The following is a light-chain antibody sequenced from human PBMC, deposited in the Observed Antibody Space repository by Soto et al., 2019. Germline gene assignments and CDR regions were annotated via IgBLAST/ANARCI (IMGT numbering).Light chain of an antibody. CDR2: RNN. V-gene: IGLV1-47*01. CDR1: SSNIGSNY. J-gene: IGLJ2*01. CDR3: ATWDDSLSGVV. Sequence: QSVLTQPPSASGTPGQRVTTSCSGSSSNIGSNYVYWYQQLPGTAPKLLIYRNNQRPSGVPDRFSGSKSGTSASLAISGLRSEDEAHYYCATWDDSLSGVVFGGGTKLTVL.